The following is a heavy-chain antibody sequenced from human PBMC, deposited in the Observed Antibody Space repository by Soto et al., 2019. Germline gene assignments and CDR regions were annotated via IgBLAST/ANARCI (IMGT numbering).Heavy chain of an antibody. CDR3: AKDYSYSSYLDY. CDR2: IPYDGTHT. D-gene: IGHD6-13*01. Sequence: QVQLVESGGGVVQPGGSLRLSCAASKFTLSSYGMHWVRQAPGKGLEWVAIIPYDGTHTYYADSVKGRFTISRDTSKNTLYLQMNRLRPEETALYYCAKDYSYSSYLDYWGQGTLVTVSS. J-gene: IGHJ4*02. CDR1: KFTLSSYG. V-gene: IGHV3-30*18.